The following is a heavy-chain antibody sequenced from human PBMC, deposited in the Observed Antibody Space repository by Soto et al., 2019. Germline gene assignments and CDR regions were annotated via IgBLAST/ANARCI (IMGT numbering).Heavy chain of an antibody. CDR3: ARHELRLDF. Sequence: HGESLKISCKASGYIFTSYWIGWVRQVPGKGLEWMGIIYPRDSDTRYSPSFEGQVTISADKSISTAYLQLSTLRASDTAMYYCARHELRLDFWGQGTPVTVSS. CDR2: IYPRDSDT. V-gene: IGHV5-51*01. D-gene: IGHD1-26*01. CDR1: GYIFTSYW. J-gene: IGHJ4*02.